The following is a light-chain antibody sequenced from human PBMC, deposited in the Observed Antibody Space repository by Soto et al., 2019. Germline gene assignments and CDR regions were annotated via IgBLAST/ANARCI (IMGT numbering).Light chain of an antibody. CDR2: SND. J-gene: IGLJ1*01. CDR1: SSNIGRNT. CDR3: AAWDDSLNGLV. Sequence: QSVLTQPPSASGTPGQRVTISCSGRSSNIGRNTVDWYQHLPGTAPKLLIYSNDQRPSGVPDRFSGSKSGTSASLAISGLQSEDEADYYCAAWDDSLNGLVFCTGTKVTVL. V-gene: IGLV1-44*01.